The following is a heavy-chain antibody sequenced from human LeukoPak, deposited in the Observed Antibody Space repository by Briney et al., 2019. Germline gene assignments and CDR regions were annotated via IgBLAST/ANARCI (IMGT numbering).Heavy chain of an antibody. J-gene: IGHJ4*02. CDR2: ISSSGSTV. Sequence: PGGSLRLSCAASGFTFSDYYMSWIRQAPGKGLEWLSYISSSGSTVYYADSVKGRFTVSRDNAKNSLYLHMNSLRAEDTALYYCAKDSDYGDYYFDYWGQGTLVTVSS. D-gene: IGHD4-17*01. CDR1: GFTFSDYY. V-gene: IGHV3-11*01. CDR3: AKDSDYGDYYFDY.